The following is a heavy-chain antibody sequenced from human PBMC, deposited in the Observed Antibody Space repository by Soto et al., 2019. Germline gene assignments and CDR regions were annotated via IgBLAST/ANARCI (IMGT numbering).Heavy chain of an antibody. CDR3: ARVERGTATTVVDAFDI. D-gene: IGHD1-1*01. J-gene: IGHJ3*02. Sequence: QVQLQQWGAGLLKPSENLSLTCAVYGGFVSSGSYYWSWIRQPPGKGLEWIGEMSHSGGNHVNPSLKSRVTISVDTSKNQFSLKMSSVTAADTALYYCARVERGTATTVVDAFDIWGPGTMVTVSS. CDR2: MSHSGGN. V-gene: IGHV4-34*01. CDR1: GGFVSSGSYY.